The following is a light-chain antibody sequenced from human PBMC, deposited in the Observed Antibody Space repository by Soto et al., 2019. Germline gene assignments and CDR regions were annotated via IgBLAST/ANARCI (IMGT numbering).Light chain of an antibody. J-gene: IGKJ4*01. CDR3: QQYGRSPLT. Sequence: ETVLTQSPGTLSLSPGERATLSCRASQSISSNYLAWYQQKPGQAPRLLMYGASNRATGIPDRFSGSGSGTDFTLTISRLEPEDFAVYYCQQYGRSPLTFGGGTKVEIK. CDR2: GAS. CDR1: QSISSNY. V-gene: IGKV3-20*01.